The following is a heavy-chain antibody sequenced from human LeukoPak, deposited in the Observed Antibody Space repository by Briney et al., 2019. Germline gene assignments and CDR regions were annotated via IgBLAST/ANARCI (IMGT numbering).Heavy chain of an antibody. CDR2: FYTNGIT. J-gene: IGHJ4*02. Sequence: PSETLSLTCTVSGGSISSGGYYWSWIRQPPGKGLEWIGRFYTNGITNYNPSLKSRVTMSLDTSKNQFSLNLSSVTAADTAVYYCARETADLGRSLDYWGQGTLVTVSS. V-gene: IGHV4-61*02. D-gene: IGHD1-1*01. CDR1: GGSISSGGYY. CDR3: ARETADLGRSLDY.